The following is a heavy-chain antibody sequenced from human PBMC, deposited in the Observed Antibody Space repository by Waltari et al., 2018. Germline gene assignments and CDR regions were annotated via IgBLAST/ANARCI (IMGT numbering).Heavy chain of an antibody. J-gene: IGHJ4*02. CDR1: GGTITSPNFS. CDR2: IPSGGGT. Sequence: QVQLQESGPGLVKPSQTLSLTCTVSGGTITSPNFSWSWIRQPAGKGLQWIGCIPSGGGTNYNPSPKSRATISPDTSKNQFSLTLTSVTAADTAGYFCARGGYWGQGTQVTVSS. CDR3: ARGGY. V-gene: IGHV4-61*02.